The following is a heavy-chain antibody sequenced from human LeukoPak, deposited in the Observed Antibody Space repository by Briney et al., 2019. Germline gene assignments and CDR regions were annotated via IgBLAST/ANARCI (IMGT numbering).Heavy chain of an antibody. CDR2: INHSGST. CDR1: GGSFSGYY. Sequence: SETLSLTCAVYGGSFSGYYWSWIRQPPGKGLEWIGEINHSGSTNYNPSLKSRVTISVDTSKNQFSLKLSSVTAADTAVYYCARASERYFDWLLDYFDYWGQGTLVTVSS. V-gene: IGHV4-34*01. D-gene: IGHD3-9*01. J-gene: IGHJ4*02. CDR3: ARASERYFDWLLDYFDY.